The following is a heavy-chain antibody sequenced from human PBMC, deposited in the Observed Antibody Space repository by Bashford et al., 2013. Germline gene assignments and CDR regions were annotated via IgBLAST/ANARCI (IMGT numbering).Heavy chain of an antibody. V-gene: IGHV4-31*01. Sequence: SSETLSLTCTVSGGSISMGLLLSWIRQHPREGPWSGIGNIYYSGSTYYNPSLKSLVTISVDTSKNQFSLKLSSVTAADTAVYYCARVGTMVRGVIIDHYGMDVWGQGTTVTVSS. CDR1: GGSISMGLL. CDR2: IYYSGST. D-gene: IGHD3-10*01. J-gene: IGHJ6*02. CDR3: ARVGTMVRGVIIDHYGMDV.